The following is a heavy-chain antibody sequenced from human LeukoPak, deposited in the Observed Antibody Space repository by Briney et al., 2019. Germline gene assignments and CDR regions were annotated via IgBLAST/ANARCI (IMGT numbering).Heavy chain of an antibody. CDR1: GYTFTSYY. CDR2: INPSGGST. V-gene: IGHV1-46*01. Sequence: ASVKVSCKASGYTFTSYYMHWVRQAPGQGLEWMGIINPSGGSTSYAQKFQGRVTMTRDTSTSTVYMELSSLRSEDTAVYYCARSYHPYCSSTSCFTHYYYYYYYMDVWGKGTTVTVSS. CDR3: ARSYHPYCSSTSCFTHYYYYYYYMDV. D-gene: IGHD2-2*01. J-gene: IGHJ6*03.